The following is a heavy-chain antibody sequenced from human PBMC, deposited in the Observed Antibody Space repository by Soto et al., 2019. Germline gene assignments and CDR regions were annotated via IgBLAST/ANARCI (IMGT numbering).Heavy chain of an antibody. V-gene: IGHV3-30-3*01. CDR2: ISYDGSNK. CDR3: AKTAMVTYYYYGMDV. Sequence: GGSLRLSCAASGFTFSSYAMHWVRQAPGKGLEWVAVISYDGSNKYYADSVKGRFTISRDNSKNTLYLQMNSLRAEDTAVYYCAKTAMVTYYYYGMDVWGQGTTVTVSS. CDR1: GFTFSSYA. J-gene: IGHJ6*02. D-gene: IGHD5-18*01.